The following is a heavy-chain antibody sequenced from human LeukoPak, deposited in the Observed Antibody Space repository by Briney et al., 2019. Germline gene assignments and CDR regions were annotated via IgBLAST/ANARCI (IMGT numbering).Heavy chain of an antibody. CDR2: IIPIFGTA. CDR1: GGTFSSYA. Sequence: SVKVSCKASGGTFSSYAISWVRQAPGQGLEWMGGIIPIFGTANYAQKFQGRVTITADKSTSTAYMELSSLRSEDTAVYYCASLVYCSSTSCYRGAFDIWGQGTMVTVSS. J-gene: IGHJ3*02. CDR3: ASLVYCSSTSCYRGAFDI. V-gene: IGHV1-69*06. D-gene: IGHD2-2*02.